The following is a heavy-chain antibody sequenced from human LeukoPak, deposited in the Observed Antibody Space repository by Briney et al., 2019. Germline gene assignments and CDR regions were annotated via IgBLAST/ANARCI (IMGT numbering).Heavy chain of an antibody. CDR1: GGSISSYY. V-gene: IGHV4-59*08. CDR2: IYYSGST. CDR3: ARQAGYGMYYFDY. J-gene: IGHJ4*02. D-gene: IGHD5-18*01. Sequence: SETLSLTCTVSGGSISSYYWSWLRQPPGKGLEWIGYIYYSGSTNYNPSLKSRVTISVDTSKNQFSLKLSSVTAADTAVYYCARQAGYGMYYFDYWGQGTLVTVSS.